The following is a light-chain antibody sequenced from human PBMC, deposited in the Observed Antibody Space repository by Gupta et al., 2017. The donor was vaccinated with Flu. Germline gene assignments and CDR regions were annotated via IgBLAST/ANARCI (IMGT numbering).Light chain of an antibody. CDR2: NTN. V-gene: IGLV8-61*01. Sequence: QTVVTQEPSFSVSPGGTVTITCGLTSGSVSSNSYPSWHQQTPGQPPRTLIYNTNTRSSGVPDRFSGPILGNKAALTITGAQADDESDYYCVLYMGSGISMFGGGTTLTVL. CDR3: VLYMGSGISM. CDR1: SGSVSSNSY. J-gene: IGLJ3*02.